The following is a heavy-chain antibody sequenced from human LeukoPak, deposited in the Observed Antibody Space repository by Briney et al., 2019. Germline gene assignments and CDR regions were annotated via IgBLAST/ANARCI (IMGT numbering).Heavy chain of an antibody. CDR3: ARELYGDYYYYGMDV. CDR1: GYTFTSYY. CDR2: INPSGGST. J-gene: IGHJ6*02. D-gene: IGHD4-17*01. Sequence: ASVKVSCKASGYTFTSYYMHWVRQAPGQGLEWMGIINPSGGSTSYAQKFQGRVTITADESTSTAYMELSSLRSEDTAVYYCARELYGDYYYYGMDVWGQGTTVTVSS. V-gene: IGHV1-46*01.